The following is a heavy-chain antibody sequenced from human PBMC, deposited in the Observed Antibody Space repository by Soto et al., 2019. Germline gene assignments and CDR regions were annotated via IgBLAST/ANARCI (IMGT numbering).Heavy chain of an antibody. D-gene: IGHD2-2*01. CDR1: GYTFTSYA. Sequence: ASVKVSCKASGYTFTSYAMHWVRQAPGQRLEWMGWIDGGNGNTKYSQKLQGRVTITRDTSATTAYMELSSLRSEDTAVYYCATAIADDAFDIWGRGTMVTVSS. V-gene: IGHV1-3*01. CDR3: ATAIADDAFDI. J-gene: IGHJ3*02. CDR2: IDGGNGNT.